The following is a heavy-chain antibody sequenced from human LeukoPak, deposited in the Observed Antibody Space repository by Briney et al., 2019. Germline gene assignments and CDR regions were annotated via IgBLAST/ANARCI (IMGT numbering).Heavy chain of an antibody. J-gene: IGHJ5*02. CDR3: AKGSSGYFADL. CDR1: GFIFNNYG. CDR2: ISNDGGGT. D-gene: IGHD3-22*01. Sequence: PGGSLRLSCAASGFIFNNYGLIWVRQVPGKGLEWVSAISNDGGGTQYADFVEGRFTISRDNSKNTLFLQMSSLRAEDTALYYCAKGSSGYFADLWGQGTLVTVSS. V-gene: IGHV3-23*01.